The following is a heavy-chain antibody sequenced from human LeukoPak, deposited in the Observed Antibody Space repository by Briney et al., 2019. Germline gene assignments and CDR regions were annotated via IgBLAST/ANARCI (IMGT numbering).Heavy chain of an antibody. V-gene: IGHV3-9*01. J-gene: IGHJ4*02. CDR3: TVLVRPRGYY. CDR2: ISRNSGSI. D-gene: IGHD3-10*01. Sequence: PGRSLRLSCAASGFTFDDYAMHWVRQAPGKGLEWVSGISRNSGSIGYADSVKGRFTISRDNAKNSLYLQMNSLRAEDTAVYYCTVLVRPRGYYWGQGTLVTVSS. CDR1: GFTFDDYA.